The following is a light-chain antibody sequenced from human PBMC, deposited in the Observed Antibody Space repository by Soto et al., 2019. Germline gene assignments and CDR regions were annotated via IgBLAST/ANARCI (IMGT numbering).Light chain of an antibody. CDR1: QSVGSY. J-gene: IGKJ4*01. CDR2: DAS. CDR3: QQRSDWPST. V-gene: IGKV3-11*01. Sequence: EIVLTQSPVTLSLSPEERATLSCRASQSVGSYFAWYQQKPGQAPRLLIYDASKRATGIPARFSGSGSGTDFTLTISSLEPEDFALYYCQQRSDWPSTIGGGTKVEIK.